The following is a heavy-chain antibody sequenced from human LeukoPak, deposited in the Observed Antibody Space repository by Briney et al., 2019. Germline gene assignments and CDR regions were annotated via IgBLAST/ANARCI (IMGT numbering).Heavy chain of an antibody. J-gene: IGHJ4*02. CDR3: ARECGYYFDY. V-gene: IGHV4-34*01. Sequence: PSETLSLTCAVYGGSFSGYYWSWIRQPPGKGLEWIGEINHSGSTNYNPSLKSRVTISVDTSKNQFSLKLSSVTAADTAVYHCARECGYYFDYWGQGTLVTVSS. CDR1: GGSFSGYY. D-gene: IGHD1-26*01. CDR2: INHSGST.